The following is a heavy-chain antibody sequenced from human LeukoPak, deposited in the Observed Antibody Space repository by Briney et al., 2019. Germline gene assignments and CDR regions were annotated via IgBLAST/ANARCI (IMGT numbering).Heavy chain of an antibody. Sequence: SETLSLTCTVSGGSISSYYYSWIRQPAGKGLEWIGRINTSGSTNYNPSLKSRVTISVDRSKDQFSLKLSSVTAADTAAYYCAGGSYSVDYWGQGTLVTVSS. D-gene: IGHD1-26*01. CDR1: GGSISSYY. V-gene: IGHV4-4*07. CDR2: INTSGST. J-gene: IGHJ4*02. CDR3: AGGSYSVDY.